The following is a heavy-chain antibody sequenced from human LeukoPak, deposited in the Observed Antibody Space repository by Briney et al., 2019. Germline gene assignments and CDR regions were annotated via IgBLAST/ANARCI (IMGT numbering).Heavy chain of an antibody. CDR3: ARDSHSVDTATPRGFDP. D-gene: IGHD2-15*01. V-gene: IGHV4-59*01. Sequence: SETLSLTCTVSGDSISSYFWSWIRQPPGKGLEWIGYFHDSGSANYNPSLKSRITMSVDTSKNQFSLKLRSVTAADTAVYYCARDSHSVDTATPRGFDPWGQGTLVTVSS. CDR1: GDSISSYF. CDR2: FHDSGSA. J-gene: IGHJ5*02.